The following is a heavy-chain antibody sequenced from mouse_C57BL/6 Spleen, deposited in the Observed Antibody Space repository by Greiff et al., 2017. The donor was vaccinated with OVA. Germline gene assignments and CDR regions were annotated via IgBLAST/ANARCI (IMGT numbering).Heavy chain of an antibody. J-gene: IGHJ1*03. CDR3: ARFITTVVAPGYFDV. V-gene: IGHV14-3*01. D-gene: IGHD1-1*01. CDR1: GFNIKNTY. Sequence: VTLKESVAELVRPGASVKLSCTASGFNIKNTYMHWVKQRPEQGLEWIGRIDPANGNTKYAPKFQGKATITADTSSNTAYLQLSSLTSEDTAIYYCARFITTVVAPGYFDVWGTGTTVTVSS. CDR2: IDPANGNT.